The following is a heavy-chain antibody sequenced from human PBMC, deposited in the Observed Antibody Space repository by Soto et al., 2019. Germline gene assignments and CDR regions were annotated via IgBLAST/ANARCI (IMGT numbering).Heavy chain of an antibody. D-gene: IGHD6-6*01. CDR3: AKDRYRSSAGRTRRFYYYGMYV. Sequence: PGGSLRLSCAASGFTFSSYAMSWVRQAPGKGLEWVSAISGSGGSTYYADSVKGRFTISRDNSKNTLYLQMNSLRAEDTAVYYCAKDRYRSSAGRTRRFYYYGMYVWGQGTTVTLSS. V-gene: IGHV3-23*01. CDR1: GFTFSSYA. CDR2: ISGSGGST. J-gene: IGHJ6*02.